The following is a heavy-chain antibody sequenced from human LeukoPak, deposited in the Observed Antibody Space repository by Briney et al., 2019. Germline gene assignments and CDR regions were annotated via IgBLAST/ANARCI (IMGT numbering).Heavy chain of an antibody. CDR3: AREVAFGWCLDY. J-gene: IGHJ4*02. CDR1: GFTFSSYS. D-gene: IGHD2-21*01. CDR2: IYSGGST. V-gene: IGHV3-66*02. Sequence: QSGGSLRLSCAASGFTFSSYSMNWVRQAPEKGLEWVSVIYSGGSTYYADSVKGRFTISRDNSKNTLYLQMNSLRAEDTAVYYCAREVAFGWCLDYWGQGTLVTVSS.